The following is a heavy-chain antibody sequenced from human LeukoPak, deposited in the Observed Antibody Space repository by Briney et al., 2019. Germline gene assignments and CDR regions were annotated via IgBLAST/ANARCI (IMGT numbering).Heavy chain of an antibody. CDR3: ARGGETKLTY. J-gene: IGHJ4*02. Sequence: GGSLRLSCAASGFTFSSYQMSWVRQAPGKGLERVANIKEDGNERYYLDSVKGRFTISRDNAKNSLYLQMNSLRAEDTVVYYCARGGETKLTYWGQGSLVSVSS. CDR1: GFTFSSYQ. CDR2: IKEDGNER. D-gene: IGHD4-11*01. V-gene: IGHV3-7*01.